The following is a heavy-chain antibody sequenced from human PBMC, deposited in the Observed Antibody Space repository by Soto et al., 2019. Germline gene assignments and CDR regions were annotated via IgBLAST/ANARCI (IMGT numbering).Heavy chain of an antibody. CDR3: ARAAYSYGTAYLSYYYGMDV. D-gene: IGHD5-18*01. V-gene: IGHV1-69*13. CDR1: GGTFSTYA. J-gene: IGHJ6*02. CDR2: IIPIFGTA. Sequence: SVKVSCKASGGTFSTYAISWVRQAPGQGLEWVGGIIPIFGTANYAQKFQGRVTITADESTSTAYMELSSLRSEDTAVYYCARAAYSYGTAYLSYYYGMDVWGQGTTVTVSS.